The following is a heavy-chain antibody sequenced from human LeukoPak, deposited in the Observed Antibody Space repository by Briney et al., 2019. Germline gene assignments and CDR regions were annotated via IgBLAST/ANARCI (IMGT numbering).Heavy chain of an antibody. D-gene: IGHD2-15*01. CDR1: GGTFSSYA. CDR2: IIPIFGTA. J-gene: IGHJ5*02. V-gene: IGHV1-69*13. CDR3: ARDIVVVASTHSNWFDP. Sequence: SVKVSCKASGGTFSSYAISWVRQAPGQGLEWMGGIIPIFGTANYAQKFQGRVTITADESTSTAYMELSSLRSEDTAVYYCARDIVVVASTHSNWFDPWGQGTLVTVSS.